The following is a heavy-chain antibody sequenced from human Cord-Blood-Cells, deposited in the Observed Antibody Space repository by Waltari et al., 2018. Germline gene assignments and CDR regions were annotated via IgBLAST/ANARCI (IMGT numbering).Heavy chain of an antibody. Sequence: QVQLQESGPGLVQPSGTLSLNCAVSGGSISTRNWWRWVGQPPGKGLAWIGEIYHSGSTNYNPSLKSRVTISVDKSKNQFSLKLSSVTAADTAVYYCARDLPFLEGYYGMDVWGQGTTVTVSS. CDR3: ARDLPFLEGYYGMDV. CDR1: GGSISTRNW. D-gene: IGHD3-3*01. CDR2: IYHSGST. J-gene: IGHJ6*02. V-gene: IGHV4-4*02.